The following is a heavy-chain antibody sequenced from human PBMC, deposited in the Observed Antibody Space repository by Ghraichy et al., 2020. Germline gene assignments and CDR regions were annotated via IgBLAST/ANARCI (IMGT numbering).Heavy chain of an antibody. D-gene: IGHD6-19*01. Sequence: GGSLRLSCAASGFTFSSYAMSWVRQAPGKGLEWVSAISSSGDSTYYADSVKGRFTISRDNSKNTLYLQMNSLRAEDTAVDYCAKRAHSSGWYWDYWGQGTLVTVSS. CDR1: GFTFSSYA. J-gene: IGHJ4*02. V-gene: IGHV3-23*01. CDR3: AKRAHSSGWYWDY. CDR2: ISSSGDST.